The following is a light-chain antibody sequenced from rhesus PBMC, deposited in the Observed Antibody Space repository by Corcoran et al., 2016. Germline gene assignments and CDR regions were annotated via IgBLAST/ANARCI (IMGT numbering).Light chain of an antibody. CDR2: KAS. CDR1: QSIASW. CDR3: LQYSSTLT. J-gene: IGKJ3*01. Sequence: DIQMTQSPSSLSASVGETVTITCRASQSIASWLDWYQQKPGKAPKLLIYKASSLQSGVPSRVSGSGSGTDFTLTLNSLQPDDFATYYCLQYSSTLTFGPGTKLDIK. V-gene: IGKV1-22*01.